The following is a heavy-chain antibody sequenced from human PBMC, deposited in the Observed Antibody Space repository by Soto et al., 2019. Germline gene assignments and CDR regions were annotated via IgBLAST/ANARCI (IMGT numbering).Heavy chain of an antibody. J-gene: IGHJ3*02. V-gene: IGHV1-69*06. CDR1: GGTFSSYA. D-gene: IGHD1-26*01. CDR3: ARESANSGSYFRRFDI. Sequence: SVKVSCKASGGTFSSYAISWVRQAPGQGLEWMGGIIPIFGTANYAQKFQGRVTITADKSTSTAYMELSSLRSEDTAVYYCARESANSGSYFRRFDIWGQGTMVTVSS. CDR2: IIPIFGTA.